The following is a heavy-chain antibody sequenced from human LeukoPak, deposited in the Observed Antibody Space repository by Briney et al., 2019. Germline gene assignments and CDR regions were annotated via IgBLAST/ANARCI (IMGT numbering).Heavy chain of an antibody. D-gene: IGHD5-24*01. V-gene: IGHV3-23*01. J-gene: IGHJ4*02. CDR3: AKDQKWLQFTAVFDY. CDR1: GFTFSSYA. CDR2: ISGSGGST. Sequence: GGSLRLSCAASGFTFSSYAMGWVRQAPGKGLEWVSAISGSGGSTYYADSVKGRFTISRDNSKNTLYLQMNSLRAEDTAVYYCAKDQKWLQFTAVFDYWGQGTLVTVSS.